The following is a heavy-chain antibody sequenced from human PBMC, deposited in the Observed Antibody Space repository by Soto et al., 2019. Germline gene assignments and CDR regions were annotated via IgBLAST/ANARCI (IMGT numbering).Heavy chain of an antibody. CDR3: AKDQDYDFWSTSGNFDY. CDR1: GFTFSSYG. Sequence: QVQLVESGGGVVQPGRSLRLSCAASGFTFSSYGMHWVRQAPGKGLEWVAVISYDGSNKYYADSVKGRFTISRDNSKNTLYLQMNSLRAEDTAVYYCAKDQDYDFWSTSGNFDYWGQGTLVTVSS. V-gene: IGHV3-30*18. D-gene: IGHD3-3*01. J-gene: IGHJ4*02. CDR2: ISYDGSNK.